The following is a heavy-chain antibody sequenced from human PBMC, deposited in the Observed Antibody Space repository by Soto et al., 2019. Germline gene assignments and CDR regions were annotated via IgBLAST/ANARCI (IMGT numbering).Heavy chain of an antibody. V-gene: IGHV3-30-3*01. CDR2: ISYDGSNK. D-gene: IGHD6-19*01. CDR3: ARGAIAVAGPSDAFDI. CDR1: GFTFSSYA. Sequence: GGSLRLSCAASGFTFSSYAMHWVRQAPGKGLEWVAVISYDGSNKYYADSVKGRFTISRDNSKNTLYLQMNSLRAEDTAVYYCARGAIAVAGPSDAFDIWGQGTMVTVSS. J-gene: IGHJ3*02.